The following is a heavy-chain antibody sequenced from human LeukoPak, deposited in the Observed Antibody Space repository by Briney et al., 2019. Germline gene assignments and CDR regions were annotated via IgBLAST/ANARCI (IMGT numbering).Heavy chain of an antibody. CDR3: ARVLLWFGEFGRQFDY. D-gene: IGHD3-10*01. CDR2: INPNSGGT. Sequence: ASVKVSCKASGYTFTSYYMHWVRQAPGQGLEWMGWINPNSGGTNYAQKFQGRVTMTRDTSISTAYMELSRLRSDDTAVYYCARVLLWFGEFGRQFDYWGQGTLVTVSS. CDR1: GYTFTSYY. V-gene: IGHV1-2*02. J-gene: IGHJ4*02.